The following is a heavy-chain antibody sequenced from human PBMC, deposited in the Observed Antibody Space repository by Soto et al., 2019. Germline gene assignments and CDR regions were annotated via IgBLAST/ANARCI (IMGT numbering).Heavy chain of an antibody. V-gene: IGHV3-74*01. Sequence: PGGSLRLSCAASGFTFSSYWMHWVRQAPGKGLVWVSRINSDGSSTSYADSVKGRFTISRDNAKNTLYLQMNSLRAEDTAVYYCSSAPGGWDFWSRSSTQNWFDPSGEGPFLTVYS. J-gene: IGHJ5*02. CDR2: INSDGSST. CDR1: GFTFSSYW. CDR3: SSAPGGWDFWSRSSTQNWFDP. D-gene: IGHD3-3*01.